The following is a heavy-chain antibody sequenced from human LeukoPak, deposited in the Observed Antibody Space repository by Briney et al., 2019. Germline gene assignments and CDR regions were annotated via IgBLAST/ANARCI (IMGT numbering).Heavy chain of an antibody. Sequence: GGSLRLSCAASGFTVSSNYMSWVRQAPGKGLEWVSVIYSSGNTHYAESVKGRFTISRDNSKNTLYLQMNSLRAEDTAIYYCARGPDFATRYAFDIWGQGTMVTVPS. V-gene: IGHV3-53*01. J-gene: IGHJ3*02. CDR3: ARGPDFATRYAFDI. CDR2: IYSSGNT. D-gene: IGHD1-1*01. CDR1: GFTVSSNY.